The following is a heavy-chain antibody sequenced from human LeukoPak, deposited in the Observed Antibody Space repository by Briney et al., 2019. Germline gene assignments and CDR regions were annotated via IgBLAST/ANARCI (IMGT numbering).Heavy chain of an antibody. Sequence: ASVKVSCKASGYTFTNYGICWMRQAPGQGLEWMGWISAYKGNTNYAQMLQGRVTMTTDTSTSTAYMDLRSLRSDDTAVYYCARDSYYYGSGNGLDVWGQGTTVTVSS. J-gene: IGHJ6*02. V-gene: IGHV1-18*01. CDR2: ISAYKGNT. CDR3: ARDSYYYGSGNGLDV. D-gene: IGHD3-10*01. CDR1: GYTFTNYG.